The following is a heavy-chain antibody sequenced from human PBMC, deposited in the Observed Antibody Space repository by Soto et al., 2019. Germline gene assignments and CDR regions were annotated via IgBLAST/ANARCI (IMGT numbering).Heavy chain of an antibody. D-gene: IGHD1-1*01. CDR1: GFTFSNAW. CDR3: TTALEYYYYYYGMDV. CDR2: IKSKTDGGTT. Sequence: GGSLRLSCAASGFTFSNAWMNWVRQAPGKGLEWVGRIKSKTDGGTTDYAAPVKGRFTISRDDSKNTLYLQMNSLKTEDTAVYYCTTALEYYYYYYGMDVWGQGTTVTVSS. J-gene: IGHJ6*02. V-gene: IGHV3-15*07.